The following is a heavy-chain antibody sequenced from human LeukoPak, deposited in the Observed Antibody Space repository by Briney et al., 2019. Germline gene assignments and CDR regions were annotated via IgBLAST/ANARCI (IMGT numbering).Heavy chain of an antibody. CDR3: ATRYDFWSGYYKEGWMGAFDI. D-gene: IGHD3-3*01. CDR2: ISAYNGNT. Sequence: GASVKVSCKASGYTFTSYGISWVRQAPGQGLEWMGWISAYNGNTNYAQKLQGRVTMTTDTSTSTAYMELRSLRSDDTAVYYCATRYDFWSGYYKEGWMGAFDIWGQGTMVTVSS. CDR1: GYTFTSYG. V-gene: IGHV1-18*01. J-gene: IGHJ3*02.